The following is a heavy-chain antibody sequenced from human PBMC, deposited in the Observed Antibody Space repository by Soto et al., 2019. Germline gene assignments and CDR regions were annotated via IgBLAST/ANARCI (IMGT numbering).Heavy chain of an antibody. Sequence: SETLSLTCTVSGGSISSYYWSWIRQPPGKGLEWIGYIYYSGSTNYNPSLKSRVTISVDTSKNQFSLKLSSVTAADTAVYYCARQEIGGGYSGYFDYWGQGTLVTVSS. D-gene: IGHD5-12*01. V-gene: IGHV4-59*08. J-gene: IGHJ4*02. CDR2: IYYSGST. CDR3: ARQEIGGGYSGYFDY. CDR1: GGSISSYY.